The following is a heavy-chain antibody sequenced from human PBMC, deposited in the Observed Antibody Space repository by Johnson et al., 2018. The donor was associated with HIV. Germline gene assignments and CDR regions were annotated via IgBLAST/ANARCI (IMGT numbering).Heavy chain of an antibody. CDR2: IWYDGSNK. J-gene: IGHJ3*02. V-gene: IGHV3-30*19. CDR3: ARYRAHYYDISGYYESGAFDI. Sequence: QVQLVESGGGVVQPGRSLRLSCAASGFTFSSYGMHWVRQAPGKGLEWVAVIWYDGSNKYYADSVKGRFTISRDNSKNTLYLQMNSLRAEDTAVYFCARYRAHYYDISGYYESGAFDIWGQGTMFTVSS. D-gene: IGHD3-22*01. CDR1: GFTFSSYG.